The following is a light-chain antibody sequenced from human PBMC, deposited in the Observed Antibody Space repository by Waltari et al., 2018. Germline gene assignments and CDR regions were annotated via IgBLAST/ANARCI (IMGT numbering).Light chain of an antibody. J-gene: IGLJ2*01. Sequence: QSALTQPRSVSGSPGQSVTISCTGTSSDVGGYNYVSWYQQHPGKAPKLMLSDVSKRPSGVPDRFSGSKSGNTASLTISGLQAEDEADYYCCSYAGSYTLVFGGGTKLTVL. CDR1: SSDVGGYNY. V-gene: IGLV2-11*01. CDR3: CSYAGSYTLV. CDR2: DVS.